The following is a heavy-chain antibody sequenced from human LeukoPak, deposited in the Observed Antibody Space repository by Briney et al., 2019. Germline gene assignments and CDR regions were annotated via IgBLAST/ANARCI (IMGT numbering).Heavy chain of an antibody. V-gene: IGHV1-69*13. J-gene: IGHJ4*02. CDR3: ARDHSSGLYYFDY. Sequence: SVKVSCKASGGTFSSYAISWVRQAPGQGLEWMGGIIPIFGTANYAQKFQGRVTITADESTSTAYMELSSLRSEDTAVYYCARDHSSGLYYFDYWGQGTLVTVSS. CDR1: GGTFSSYA. CDR2: IIPIFGTA. D-gene: IGHD6-19*01.